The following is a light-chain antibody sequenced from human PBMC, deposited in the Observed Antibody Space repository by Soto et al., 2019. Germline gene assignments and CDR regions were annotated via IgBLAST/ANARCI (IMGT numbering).Light chain of an antibody. V-gene: IGKV1-39*01. CDR1: QSISNY. Sequence: DIQMTQSPSSLSASVGDRVIITCRASQSISNYLNWYQQTPGKAPKLLMYTASRLQSGVPSRFSGSGSGTDFTLTISRLEPEDFAVYYCQQYGRSPGLLTFGPGTQVDMK. CDR3: QQYGRSPGLLT. CDR2: TAS. J-gene: IGKJ3*01.